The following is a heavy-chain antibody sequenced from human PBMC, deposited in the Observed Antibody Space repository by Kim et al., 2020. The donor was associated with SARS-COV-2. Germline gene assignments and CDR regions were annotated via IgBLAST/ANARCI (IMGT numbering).Heavy chain of an antibody. D-gene: IGHD6-19*01. Sequence: ASVKVSCKASGYTFTSYDINWVRQATGQGLEWMGWMNPNSGNTGYAQKFQGRVTMTRNTSISTAYMELSSLRSEDTAVYYCARAGGGSGWYYYYYGMDVWGQGTTVTVSS. CDR1: GYTFTSYD. CDR3: ARAGGGSGWYYYYYGMDV. V-gene: IGHV1-8*01. J-gene: IGHJ6*02. CDR2: MNPNSGNT.